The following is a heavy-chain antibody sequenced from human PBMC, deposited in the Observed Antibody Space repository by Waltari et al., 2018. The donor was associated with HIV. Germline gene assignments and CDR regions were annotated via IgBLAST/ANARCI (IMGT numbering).Heavy chain of an antibody. Sequence: EVQLVESGGGLVQPGGSLRLACAASSFPFSTYWMHWVRKAPGKGLVWVSLINSDGSYTGYADSVKGRFTISRDNAKNTLYLQMNTLRAEDTAVYYCARGSSGWSGVDYWGQGALVTVSS. CDR2: INSDGSYT. D-gene: IGHD6-13*01. CDR3: ARGSSGWSGVDY. J-gene: IGHJ4*02. V-gene: IGHV3-74*01. CDR1: SFPFSTYW.